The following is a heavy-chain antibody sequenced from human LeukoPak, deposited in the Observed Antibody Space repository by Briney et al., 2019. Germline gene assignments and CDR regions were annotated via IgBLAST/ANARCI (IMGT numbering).Heavy chain of an antibody. J-gene: IGHJ4*02. CDR1: GLTFSGYY. Sequence: SETLSLSCAVSGLTFSGYYWSWIRQAPGKGLEWVWEIYSGGSTNYTPSLKSRVTFSVDTSKNTLSLKLNSLTAEDTAVYYCAGNIAARLDYWGQATLLTVSS. CDR2: IYSGGST. CDR3: AGNIAARLDY. V-gene: IGHV4-34*08. D-gene: IGHD6-6*01.